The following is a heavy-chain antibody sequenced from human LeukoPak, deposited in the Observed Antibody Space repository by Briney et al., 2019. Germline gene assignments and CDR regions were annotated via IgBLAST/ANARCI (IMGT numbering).Heavy chain of an antibody. CDR2: IRTTGDT. CDR1: GFTFNYYD. D-gene: IGHD3-22*01. CDR3: ARGVPYYYDNSGHPGWYFDL. J-gene: IGHJ2*01. V-gene: IGHV3-13*01. Sequence: GGSLRLSCAVSGFTFNYYDMDWVRQAPGKRLEWVSAIRTTGDTHYPDSVKGRFAMSREDAKNSVHLQMNTLRAGDTAVYYCARGVPYYYDNSGHPGWYFDLWGRGTLVTVSS.